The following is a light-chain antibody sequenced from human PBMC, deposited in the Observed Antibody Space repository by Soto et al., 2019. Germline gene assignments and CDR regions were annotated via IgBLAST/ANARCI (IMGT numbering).Light chain of an antibody. CDR1: QSVSSSY. Sequence: EVVLAQSPGTLSLSPGERATLSCRASQSVSSSYLAWYQQKPDQAPRLLIYDASSRATGIPDRFSGSGSGTDFTLTISRLEPEDSAVYYCQQYGSTPWTVGQGTKVDSK. V-gene: IGKV3-20*01. CDR2: DAS. CDR3: QQYGSTPWT. J-gene: IGKJ1*01.